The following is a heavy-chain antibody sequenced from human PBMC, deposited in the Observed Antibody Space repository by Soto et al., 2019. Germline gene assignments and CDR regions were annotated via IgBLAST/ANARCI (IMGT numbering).Heavy chain of an antibody. CDR1: GGTFSSYA. J-gene: IGHJ1*01. Sequence: QVQLVQSGAEVKKPGSSVKVSCKASGGTFSSYAISWVRQAPGQGLEWMGGIIPIFGTANYAQKFQGRVTITANESTSTAYMELSSLRSEDTAVYYCTREVAARPRAEYFQHWGQGTLVTVSS. D-gene: IGHD6-6*01. CDR2: IIPIFGTA. V-gene: IGHV1-69*01. CDR3: TREVAARPRAEYFQH.